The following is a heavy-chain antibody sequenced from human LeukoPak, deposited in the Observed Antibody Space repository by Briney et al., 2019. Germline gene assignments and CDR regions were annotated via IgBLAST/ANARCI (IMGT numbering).Heavy chain of an antibody. Sequence: ASVKVSCKVSGYTFTTYYMHWVRQAPGQGLEWMGWINPNSGGTNYAQKFQGRVTMTRDTSISTAYMELSRLRSDDTAVYYCAILIAVAAHMDVWGKGTTVTISS. CDR3: AILIAVAAHMDV. J-gene: IGHJ6*03. CDR2: INPNSGGT. CDR1: GYTFTTYY. V-gene: IGHV1-2*02. D-gene: IGHD6-19*01.